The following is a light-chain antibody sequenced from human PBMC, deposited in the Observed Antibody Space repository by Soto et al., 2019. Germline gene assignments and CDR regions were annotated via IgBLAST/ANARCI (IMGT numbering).Light chain of an antibody. CDR2: AAS. V-gene: IGKV1-6*01. Sequence: ATQMTQSPSFLSASVGDRITITCRASRGIGSDLSWYQQKPGKAPTLLIYAASNLKCGVPSSFRGSRSGTEFTLYVSSLQPEDFETYYCLQDHDESWTFGQGAKVDI. CDR3: LQDHDESWT. CDR1: RGIGSD. J-gene: IGKJ1*01.